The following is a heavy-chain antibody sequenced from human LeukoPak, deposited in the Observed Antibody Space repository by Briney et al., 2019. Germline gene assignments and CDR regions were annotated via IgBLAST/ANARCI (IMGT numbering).Heavy chain of an antibody. J-gene: IGHJ4*02. D-gene: IGHD3-3*01. V-gene: IGHV3-23*01. CDR1: GFTFSSYG. CDR3: AKAGSRDGRRFLDYLYFDS. CDR2: MTGIAGIT. Sequence: PGGSLRLSCAASGFTFSSYGMSWVRQAPGKGLEWVSAMTGIAGITYYADSVKGRFIISRDYSKNTLYLQMNSLRAEDTAVYYCAKAGSRDGRRFLDYLYFDSWGQGTLVIVSS.